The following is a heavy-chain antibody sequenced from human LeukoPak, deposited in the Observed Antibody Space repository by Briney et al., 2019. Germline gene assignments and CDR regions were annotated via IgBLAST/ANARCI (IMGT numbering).Heavy chain of an antibody. D-gene: IGHD5-12*01. Sequence: ASVKVSCKASGYTFTSYDINWVRRATGQGFEWMGWMNPNSGNTGYAQKFQGRVTMTRNTSISTAYMELSSLRSEDTAVYYCARGRGYSGYDYGGGMNWGQGTLVTVSS. CDR3: ARGRGYSGYDYGGGMN. V-gene: IGHV1-8*01. CDR1: GYTFTSYD. J-gene: IGHJ4*02. CDR2: MNPNSGNT.